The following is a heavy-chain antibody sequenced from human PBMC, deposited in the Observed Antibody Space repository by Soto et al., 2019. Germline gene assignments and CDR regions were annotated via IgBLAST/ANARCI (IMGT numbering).Heavy chain of an antibody. CDR2: ISNDGSNK. Sequence: QVQLVESGGGVGQPGTSLRLSCAASGLTFNTYAMNWIRLAPGKGLEWVAVISNDGSNKYYADSVKGRFTISRDNSKNTVYLQMNXLXXXXXXXXXCASXXXXXXXXSCSYFDYFQHWGQGALVIVSS. D-gene: IGHD2-2*01. CDR3: ASXXXXXXXXSCSYFDYFQH. J-gene: IGHJ1*01. CDR1: GLTFNTYA. V-gene: IGHV3-30*03.